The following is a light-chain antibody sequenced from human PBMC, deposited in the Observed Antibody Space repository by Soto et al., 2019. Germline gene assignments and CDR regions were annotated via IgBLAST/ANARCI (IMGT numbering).Light chain of an antibody. Sequence: QSVRTQPASVSGPPGQSITISCTGTSSDVGAYNYVSWFQQHPGKAPKLMIYDVSNRPSGVSNRFSGSKSGNTASLTISGLQAEDEADYYCCSYTTSSTYVFGIGTKVTVL. CDR2: DVS. CDR3: CSYTTSSTYV. J-gene: IGLJ1*01. CDR1: SSDVGAYNY. V-gene: IGLV2-14*01.